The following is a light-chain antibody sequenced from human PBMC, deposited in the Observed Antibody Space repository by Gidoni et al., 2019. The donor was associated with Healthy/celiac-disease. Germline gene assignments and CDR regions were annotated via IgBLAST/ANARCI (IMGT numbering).Light chain of an antibody. V-gene: IGKV1-39*01. Sequence: DSQMTQSPSSLSASVGDRVTITCRASQSISSYLNWYQQKPGKAPKLLIYAASSLQSGVPSRFSGSGSVPDFTLTISSLQPEDFATYYCQQSYSTPRTFGQGTKVEIK. CDR2: AAS. CDR1: QSISSY. J-gene: IGKJ1*01. CDR3: QQSYSTPRT.